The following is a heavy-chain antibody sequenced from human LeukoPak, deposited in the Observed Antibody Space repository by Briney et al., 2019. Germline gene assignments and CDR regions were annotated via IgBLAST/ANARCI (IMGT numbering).Heavy chain of an antibody. J-gene: IGHJ4*02. CDR1: GFSFSSYW. CDR2: LNSDGGGG. V-gene: IGHV3-74*01. CDR3: ARSSYPLHFDY. Sequence: GGSPRLSCAASGFSFSSYWMHWVRQAPGGGLVWVSRLNSDGGGGTYADFVKGRFTISRDNAKNTLYLQMNSLSAEDTAVYFCARSSYPLHFDYWGQGTLVTVSS.